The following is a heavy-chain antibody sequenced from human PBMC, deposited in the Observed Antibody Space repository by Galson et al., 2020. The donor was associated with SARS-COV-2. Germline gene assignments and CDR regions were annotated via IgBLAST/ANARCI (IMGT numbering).Heavy chain of an antibody. J-gene: IGHJ4*02. V-gene: IGHV1-18*01. D-gene: IGHD1-26*01. CDR3: ALAVVYSGSYNY. CDR1: GYTFTSYG. CDR2: ISAYNGNT. Sequence: ASVKVSCKASGYTFTSYGISWVRQAPGQGLQWMGWISAYNGNTNSAQKLQGRVTMTTDTSTSTAYMELRSLRSDDTAVYYCALAVVYSGSYNYWGQGTLVTVSS.